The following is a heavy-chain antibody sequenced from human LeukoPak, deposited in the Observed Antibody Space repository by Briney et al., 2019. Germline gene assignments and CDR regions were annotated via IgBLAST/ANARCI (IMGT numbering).Heavy chain of an antibody. D-gene: IGHD4-17*01. Sequence: PSETLSLTCTVSGGSISSYYWSWIRQPPGEGLEWIGYIYYSGSTNYNPSLKSRVTISVDTSKTQFSLKLSSVTAADTAVYYCARAHDYGTDQSFDYWGQGTLVTVSS. CDR2: IYYSGST. CDR1: GGSISSYY. J-gene: IGHJ4*02. V-gene: IGHV4-59*01. CDR3: ARAHDYGTDQSFDY.